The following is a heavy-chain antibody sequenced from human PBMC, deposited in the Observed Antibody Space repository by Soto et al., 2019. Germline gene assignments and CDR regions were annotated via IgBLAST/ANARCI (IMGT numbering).Heavy chain of an antibody. CDR2: INAKSGCT. J-gene: IGHJ4*02. Sequence: ASVKVSCKASGYTITAHLLHWLRQAPGQGLEWMGWINAKSGCTDYAQKFQDRVTITADESTTTAYMRLSSLTYDDTTVYYCARGSLFGDYGDLDYWGQGTLVTVSS. CDR3: ARGSLFGDYGDLDY. V-gene: IGHV1-2*02. D-gene: IGHD4-17*01. CDR1: GYTITAHL.